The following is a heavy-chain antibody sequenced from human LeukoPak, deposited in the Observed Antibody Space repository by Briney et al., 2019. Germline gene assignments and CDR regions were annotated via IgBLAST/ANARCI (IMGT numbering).Heavy chain of an antibody. J-gene: IGHJ4*02. D-gene: IGHD2-15*01. CDR2: INPSGGST. Sequence: ASVKVSCKASGYTFTSYYMHWVRQAPGQGLEGMGIINPSGGSTGYAQKFQGRVTMTRDTSTSTVYMELSSLRSEDTAVYYCARDTGYCSGGSCYAARSYFDYWGQGTLVTVSS. V-gene: IGHV1-46*01. CDR3: ARDTGYCSGGSCYAARSYFDY. CDR1: GYTFTSYY.